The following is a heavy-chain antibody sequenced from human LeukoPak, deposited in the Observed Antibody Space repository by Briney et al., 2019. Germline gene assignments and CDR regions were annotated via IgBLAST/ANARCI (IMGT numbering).Heavy chain of an antibody. CDR3: ARAPYYYDSSGYYYPNWFDP. Sequence: EASVKVSCKASGYTFTGYYMHWVRQAPGQGLEWMGWINPNSGGTIYAQKFQGRVTMTEDTSTDTAYMELSSLRSEDTAVYYCARAPYYYDSSGYYYPNWFDPWGQGTLVTVSS. V-gene: IGHV1-2*02. CDR2: INPNSGGT. J-gene: IGHJ5*02. CDR1: GYTFTGYY. D-gene: IGHD3-22*01.